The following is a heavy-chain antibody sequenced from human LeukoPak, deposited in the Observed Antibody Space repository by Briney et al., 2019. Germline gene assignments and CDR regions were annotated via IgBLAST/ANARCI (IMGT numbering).Heavy chain of an antibody. V-gene: IGHV4-30-4*01. CDR1: GGSISSGDYY. CDR2: IYYSGST. J-gene: IGHJ4*02. Sequence: SQTLSLTCTVSGGSISSGDYYWSWIRQPPGKGLEWIGYIYYSGSTYYNPSLESRVTISVDTSKNQFSLKLSSVTAADTAVYYCAREGVIWGGFDYWGQGTLVTVSS. CDR3: AREGVIWGGFDY. D-gene: IGHD3-10*01.